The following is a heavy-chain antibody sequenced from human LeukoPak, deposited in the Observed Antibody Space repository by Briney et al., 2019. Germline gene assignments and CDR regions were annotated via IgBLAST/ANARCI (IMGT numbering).Heavy chain of an antibody. D-gene: IGHD3-9*01. Sequence: GGSLRLSCAASGFTFSNYWETWVRQAPGKGLEWVANIKPDESEKYYVGSVKGRFTISRDNARNSLYLQMNSLRVEDTAVYYCAKWGPYDILTGRINWGQGTLVTVSS. CDR2: IKPDESEK. CDR1: GFTFSNYW. J-gene: IGHJ4*02. CDR3: AKWGPYDILTGRIN. V-gene: IGHV3-7*03.